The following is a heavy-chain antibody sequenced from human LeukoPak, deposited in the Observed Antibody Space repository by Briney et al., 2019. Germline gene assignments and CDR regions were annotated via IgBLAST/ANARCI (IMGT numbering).Heavy chain of an antibody. CDR3: AKSNGYGLVDI. V-gene: IGHV4-4*07. CDR1: GGSVNSYY. Sequence: NASETLSLTCTVSGGSVNSYYLSWIRQPAGKTLEWIGRIYDGGSTNYNPSLKSRVTMSVDTSKNQISLKLNSVTAADTAVYYCAKSNGYGLVDIWGQGTMVTVSS. CDR2: IYDGGST. J-gene: IGHJ3*02. D-gene: IGHD3-10*01.